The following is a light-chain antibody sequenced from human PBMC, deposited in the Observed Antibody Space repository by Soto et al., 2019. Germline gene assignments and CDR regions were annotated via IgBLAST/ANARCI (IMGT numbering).Light chain of an antibody. CDR3: QQYNSFWT. V-gene: IGKV1-5*01. Sequence: DLPMTQSPSTLSASVGDRVTITWRASQSISSWLAWYQQKPGKAPRLLIYDASYLERGVPSRFSGSGSGTEFTPTISDLQPDDLATYYCQQYNSFWTFGQGTKVEI. CDR2: DAS. CDR1: QSISSW. J-gene: IGKJ1*01.